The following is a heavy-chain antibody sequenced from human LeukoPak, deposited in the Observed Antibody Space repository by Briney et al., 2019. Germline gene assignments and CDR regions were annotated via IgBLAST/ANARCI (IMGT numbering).Heavy chain of an antibody. Sequence: SQTLSLTCTVSGGSISSYYWSWIPQPPGKGLEWIGYINDSGSTNSNPSLKSRVTMSVDTSKNQFSLKLSSVTAADTAVYYCTRRGRNNWGEGNDYWGQGTLVTVSS. CDR2: INDSGST. J-gene: IGHJ4*02. D-gene: IGHD1-1*01. CDR1: GGSISSYY. V-gene: IGHV4-59*08. CDR3: TRRGRNNWGEGNDY.